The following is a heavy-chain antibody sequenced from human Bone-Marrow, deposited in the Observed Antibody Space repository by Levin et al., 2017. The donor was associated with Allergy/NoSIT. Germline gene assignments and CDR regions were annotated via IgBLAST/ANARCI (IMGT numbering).Heavy chain of an antibody. J-gene: IGHJ4*02. CDR2: ISSSSSYI. CDR1: GFTFSSYS. V-gene: IGHV3-21*01. D-gene: IGHD6-19*01. Sequence: PGGSLRLSCAASGFTFSSYSMNWVRQAPGKGLEWVSSISSSSSYIYYADSVKGRFTISRDNAKNSLYLQMNSLRAEDTAVYYCARDVCRSLLAVAGPGFDYWGQGTLVTVSS. CDR3: ARDVCRSLLAVAGPGFDY.